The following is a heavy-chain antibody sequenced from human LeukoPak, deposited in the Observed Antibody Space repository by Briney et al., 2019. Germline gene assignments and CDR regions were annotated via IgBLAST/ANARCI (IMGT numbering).Heavy chain of an antibody. CDR3: AELERRPVADY. CDR2: ISGSGGST. Sequence: GGSLRLSCAASGFTFSSYAISWVRQAPGKGLEWVSAISGSGGSTYYADSVKGRFTISRDNSKNTLYLQMNSLRAEDTAVYYCAELERRPVADYWGQGTLVTVSS. J-gene: IGHJ4*02. V-gene: IGHV3-23*01. D-gene: IGHD1-1*01. CDR1: GFTFSSYA.